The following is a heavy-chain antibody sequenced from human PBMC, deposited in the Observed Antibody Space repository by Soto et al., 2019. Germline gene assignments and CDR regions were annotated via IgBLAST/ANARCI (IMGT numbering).Heavy chain of an antibody. CDR1: GFTFSSYA. CDR3: AKDGNPIPYLTGYYRLGWFDP. Sequence: GGSLRLSCAASGFTFSSYAMSWVRQAPGRGLEWVSAISGSGGSTYYADSVKGRFTISRDNSKNTLYLQMNSLRAEDTAVYYCAKDGNPIPYLTGYYRLGWFDPWGQGTLVTVSS. V-gene: IGHV3-23*01. CDR2: ISGSGGST. J-gene: IGHJ5*02. D-gene: IGHD3-9*01.